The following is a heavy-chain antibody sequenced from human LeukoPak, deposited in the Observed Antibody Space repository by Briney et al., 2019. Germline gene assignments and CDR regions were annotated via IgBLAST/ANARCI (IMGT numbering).Heavy chain of an antibody. V-gene: IGHV3-23*01. CDR1: GFTFSNYA. Sequence: PGGSLRLSSVASGFTFSNYAMNWDRQAPGKGLEWVSAISGSGGSTYYADSVKGRFTISRDNSKNTLYLQMNSLRAEDTAVYCCAKDPIVGATGYWGQGTLVTVSS. CDR3: AKDPIVGATGY. D-gene: IGHD1-26*01. CDR2: ISGSGGST. J-gene: IGHJ4*02.